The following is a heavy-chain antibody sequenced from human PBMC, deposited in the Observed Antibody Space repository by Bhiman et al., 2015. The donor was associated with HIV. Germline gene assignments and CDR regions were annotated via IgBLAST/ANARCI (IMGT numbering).Heavy chain of an antibody. J-gene: IGHJ5*02. Sequence: QVQLVESGGGVVQPGGSLRLSCAASGFIFSNYGMHWVRQAPGKGLEWVAVISYDGSDKYYAASVKGRFTISRDNSKNTLYLQMNSLRTEDTAVYYCARDVNSGRYYWFDPWGQGTLVTVSS. D-gene: IGHD1-26*01. CDR3: ARDVNSGRYYWFDP. CDR2: ISYDGSDK. CDR1: GFIFSNYG. V-gene: IGHV3-30*03.